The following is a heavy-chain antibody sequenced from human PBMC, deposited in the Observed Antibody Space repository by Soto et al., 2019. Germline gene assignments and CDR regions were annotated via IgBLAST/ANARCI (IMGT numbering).Heavy chain of an antibody. J-gene: IGHJ6*03. Sequence: SETLSLTCAVYGGSFSGYYWSWIRQPPGKGLEWIGEINHSGSTNYNPSLKSRVTISVDTSKNQFSLKLSSVTAADTAVYYCARGSIDFWSGYYYPIKNYYYYYMDVWGKGTTVTVSS. CDR3: ARGSIDFWSGYYYPIKNYYYYYMDV. V-gene: IGHV4-34*01. CDR2: INHSGST. D-gene: IGHD3-3*01. CDR1: GGSFSGYY.